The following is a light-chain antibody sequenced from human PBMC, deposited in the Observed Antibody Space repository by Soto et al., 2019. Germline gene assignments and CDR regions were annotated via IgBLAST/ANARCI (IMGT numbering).Light chain of an antibody. CDR2: DSS. CDR3: QLHDSFSVP. J-gene: IGKJ5*01. CDR1: QSISSW. V-gene: IGKV1-5*01. Sequence: DLKMTLLPSTLSASIGDRVTITCRASQSISSWLAWYQHKPGRAPKLLIYDSSSLESGVPSRFSGSGSGTEFRLTISTKQPDVFATYYCQLHDSFSVPFGQGTRLEIK.